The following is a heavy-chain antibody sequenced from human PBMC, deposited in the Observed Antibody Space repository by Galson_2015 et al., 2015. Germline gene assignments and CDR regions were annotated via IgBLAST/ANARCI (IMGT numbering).Heavy chain of an antibody. CDR3: ARDPPPRFLEWLGKDRDAFDI. CDR1: GFTFSSYW. CDR2: IKQDGSEK. Sequence: SLRLSCAASGFTFSSYWMSWVRQAPGKGLEWVANIKQDGSEKYYVDSVKGRFTISRDNAKNSLYLQMNSLGAEDTAVYYCARDPPPRFLEWLGKDRDAFDIWGQGTMVTVSS. D-gene: IGHD3-3*01. V-gene: IGHV3-7*01. J-gene: IGHJ3*02.